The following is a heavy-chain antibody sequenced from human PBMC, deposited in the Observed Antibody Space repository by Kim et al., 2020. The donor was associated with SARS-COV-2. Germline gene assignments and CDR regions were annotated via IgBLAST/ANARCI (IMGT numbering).Heavy chain of an antibody. CDR2: INAGNGNT. V-gene: IGHV1-3*01. D-gene: IGHD3-10*01. CDR1: GYTFTSYA. J-gene: IGHJ5*02. Sequence: ASVKVSCKASGYTFTSYAMHWVRQAPGQRLEWMGWINAGNGNTKYSQKFQGRVTITRDTSASTAYMELSSLRSEDTAVYYCVIAPVLLWFGERKNWFDPWGQGTLVTVSS. CDR3: VIAPVLLWFGERKNWFDP.